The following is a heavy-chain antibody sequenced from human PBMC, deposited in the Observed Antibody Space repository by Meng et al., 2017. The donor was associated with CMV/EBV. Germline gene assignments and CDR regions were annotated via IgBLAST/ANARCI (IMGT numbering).Heavy chain of an antibody. CDR3: ARDPLKRSKDYAQGYYYYYGMDV. Sequence: ASVKVSCKASGYTFTGYYMHWVRQAPGQGLEWMGWINPNSGGTNYAQKFQGRVTMTRDTSISTAYMELSSLRSEDTAVYYCARDPLKRSKDYAQGYYYYYGMDVWGQGTTVTVSS. V-gene: IGHV1-2*02. CDR1: GYTFTGYY. J-gene: IGHJ6*02. D-gene: IGHD4-17*01. CDR2: INPNSGGT.